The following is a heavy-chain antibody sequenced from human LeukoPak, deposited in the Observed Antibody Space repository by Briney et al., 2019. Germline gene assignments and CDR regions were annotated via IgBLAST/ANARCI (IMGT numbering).Heavy chain of an antibody. CDR2: IYSGGST. V-gene: IGHV3-66*01. D-gene: IGHD2-15*01. Sequence: GGSLRLSCAAFGFTVSSNYMSWVRQAPGKGLEWVSVIYSGGSTYYADSVKGRFTISRDNSKNTLYLQMNSLRAEDTAVYYCARSPRYCSGGSCYKGFDYWGQGTLVTVSS. J-gene: IGHJ4*02. CDR1: GFTVSSNY. CDR3: ARSPRYCSGGSCYKGFDY.